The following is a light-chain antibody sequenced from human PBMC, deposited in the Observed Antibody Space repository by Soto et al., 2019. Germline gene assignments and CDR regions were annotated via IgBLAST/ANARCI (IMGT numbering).Light chain of an antibody. V-gene: IGLV2-23*02. CDR3: CSYAGSSTYV. Sequence: QPVLTQPASVSGSPGQSITISCTGTSSDVESYSLVSWYQQHPGRAPKLMIYGVSKRPSGVSNRFSGSKSGNTASLTISGLQAEDEADYYCCSYAGSSTYVFGTGTKLTVL. CDR2: GVS. CDR1: SSDVESYSL. J-gene: IGLJ1*01.